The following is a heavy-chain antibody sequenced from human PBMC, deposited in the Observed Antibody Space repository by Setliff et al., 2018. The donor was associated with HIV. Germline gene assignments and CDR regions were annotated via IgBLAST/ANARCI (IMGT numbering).Heavy chain of an antibody. D-gene: IGHD4-17*01. V-gene: IGHV4-39*07. CDR3: AREIYGGNSRPFDY. J-gene: IGHJ4*02. CDR1: GGSIITSSHF. CDR2: VYYSGSP. Sequence: LSLTCTVSGGSIITSSHFWGWVRQPPGKGLEWIATVYYSGSPSYNPSLKSRLSISVDTSNNQFSLKLNSVTAADTAMYFCAREIYGGNSRPFDYWGQGTLVTVSS.